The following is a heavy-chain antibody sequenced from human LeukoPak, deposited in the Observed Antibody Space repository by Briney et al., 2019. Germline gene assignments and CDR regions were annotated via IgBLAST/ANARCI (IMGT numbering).Heavy chain of an antibody. CDR1: GFTFSGYA. D-gene: IGHD2-2*01. CDR2: ISGSGSST. V-gene: IGHV3-23*01. CDR3: ARGDTPTYCSTATCYLLDY. J-gene: IGHJ4*02. Sequence: GGSLRLSCAASGFTFSGYAMSWVRQAPGKWLEWVSVISGSGSSTYHADSVKGRFTISRDNSKNTLYLQMNSQRAEDTAVYYCARGDTPTYCSTATCYLLDYWGQGTLVTVSS.